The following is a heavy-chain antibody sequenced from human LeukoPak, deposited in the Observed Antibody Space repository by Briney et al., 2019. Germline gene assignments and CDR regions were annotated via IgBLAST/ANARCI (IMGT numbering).Heavy chain of an antibody. Sequence: PSETLSLTCTVSGGSISSSNYYWGWICQPPGKGLEWIGSIYYSGSTYYNPSLKSRVTISLDTSKNQFSLKLSSVTAADTAVYYCARTITMVRGVLGGAFDYWGQGTLVTVSS. V-gene: IGHV4-39*07. CDR1: GGSISSSNYY. D-gene: IGHD3-10*01. CDR3: ARTITMVRGVLGGAFDY. J-gene: IGHJ4*02. CDR2: IYYSGST.